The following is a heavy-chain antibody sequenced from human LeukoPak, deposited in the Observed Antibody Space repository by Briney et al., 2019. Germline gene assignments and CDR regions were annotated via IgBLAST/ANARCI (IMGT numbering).Heavy chain of an antibody. CDR1: GFTFSSYA. CDR2: ISGSGGST. D-gene: IGHD3-22*01. J-gene: IGHJ5*02. Sequence: GGSLRLSCAASGFTFSSYAMSWVRQAPGKGLEWVLAISGSGGSTYYADSVKGRFTISRDNSKNTLYLQMNSLRAEDTAVYYCAKRITMIVVVSRYNWFDPWGQGTLVTVSS. CDR3: AKRITMIVVVSRYNWFDP. V-gene: IGHV3-23*01.